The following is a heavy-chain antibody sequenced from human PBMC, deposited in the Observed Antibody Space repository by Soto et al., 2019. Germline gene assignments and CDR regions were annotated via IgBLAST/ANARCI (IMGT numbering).Heavy chain of an antibody. CDR1: GYSFSNYW. CDR3: ARRRAGNPDDWFDP. Sequence: EVQLVQSGVEVKKPGESLKISCKGSGYSFSNYWIVWVRQMPGKGLEWMGIIYPGDSETKYSPSFQGQVTISADKSINTAYLQWISLKASDTAMYYCARRRAGNPDDWFDPWGQGTLVTVSS. J-gene: IGHJ5*02. CDR2: IYPGDSET. D-gene: IGHD6-13*01. V-gene: IGHV5-51*03.